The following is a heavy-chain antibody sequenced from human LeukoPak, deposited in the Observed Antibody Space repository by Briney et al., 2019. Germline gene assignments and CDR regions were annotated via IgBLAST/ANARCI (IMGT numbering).Heavy chain of an antibody. CDR2: VDPEDGET. J-gene: IGHJ4*02. Sequence: ASVKISCKVSGYTFTDYYMHWVQQAPGKGLEWMGLVDPEDGETIYAEKFLGRVTITADTSTDTAYMELSSLRSEDTAVYYCATLSSPRPYYFDYWGQGTLVTVSS. CDR1: GYTFTDYY. D-gene: IGHD6-13*01. CDR3: ATLSSPRPYYFDY. V-gene: IGHV1-69-2*01.